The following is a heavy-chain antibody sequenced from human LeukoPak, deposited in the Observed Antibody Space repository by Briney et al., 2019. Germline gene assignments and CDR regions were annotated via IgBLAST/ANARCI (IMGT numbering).Heavy chain of an antibody. V-gene: IGHV3-30*02. CDR3: AKDQLRSLSHLYYYYYMDV. J-gene: IGHJ6*03. CDR1: GFTFSSYG. D-gene: IGHD1-26*01. Sequence: GGSLRLSCAASGFTFSSYGMHWVRQAPGKGLEWVAFIRYDGSNKYYADSVKGRFTISRDNSKNTLYLQMNSLRAEDTAVYYCAKDQLRSLSHLYYYYYMDVWGKGTTVTVSS. CDR2: IRYDGSNK.